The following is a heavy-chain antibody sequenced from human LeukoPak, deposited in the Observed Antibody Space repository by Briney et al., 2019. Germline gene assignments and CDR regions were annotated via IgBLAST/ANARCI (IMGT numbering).Heavy chain of an antibody. D-gene: IGHD3-3*01. CDR3: ARLRFDFWSGYTHPYFDY. V-gene: IGHV4-39*01. CDR1: GFTFSSYA. J-gene: IGHJ4*02. Sequence: PGGSLRLSCAASGFTFSSYAMSWVRQPPGKGLEWVGSIYYSGTTYYNPSLKRRVTISVDTSKIQFSLKLSSVAATDTAVYFCARLRFDFWSGYTHPYFDYWGQGTLVTVSS. CDR2: IYYSGTT.